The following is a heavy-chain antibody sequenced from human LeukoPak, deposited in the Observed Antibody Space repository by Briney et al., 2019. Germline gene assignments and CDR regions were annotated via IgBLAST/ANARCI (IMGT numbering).Heavy chain of an antibody. CDR3: ARVGKRTWIQLWFDY. Sequence: SETLSLTCTVSGGSISSSSYYWGWIRQPPGKGLEWIGSIYYSGSTYYNPSLKSRVTISVDTSKNQFSLKLSSVTAADTAVYYCARVGKRTWIQLWFDYWGQGTLVTVSS. J-gene: IGHJ4*02. D-gene: IGHD5-18*01. CDR1: GGSISSSSYY. CDR2: IYYSGST. V-gene: IGHV4-39*07.